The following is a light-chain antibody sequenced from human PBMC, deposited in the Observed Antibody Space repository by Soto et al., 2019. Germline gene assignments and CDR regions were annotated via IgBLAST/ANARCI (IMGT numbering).Light chain of an antibody. Sequence: EIVMTQSPATLSVSPGERATLSCRASQSVSSNLAWYQQKVGQAPKLLIYDASTRATGIPARFSGSGSGTEFTLTISSLQSEDFAVYYCQQYNYWPETFGQGTKVDIK. CDR3: QQYNYWPET. CDR2: DAS. CDR1: QSVSSN. J-gene: IGKJ1*01. V-gene: IGKV3-15*01.